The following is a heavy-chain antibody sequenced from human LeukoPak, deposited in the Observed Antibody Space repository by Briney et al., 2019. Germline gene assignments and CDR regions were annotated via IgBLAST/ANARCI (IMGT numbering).Heavy chain of an antibody. CDR2: TKQDGSEK. V-gene: IGHV3-7*01. Sequence: PGGSLRLSCAASGFTLRSYWMSWVRQAPGKGLEWVTNTKQDGSEKYDVDSVKGRFTISRDNARNSLYLQMNSLSAEQTVVYYSSIEAYYYNPGDAFDVWGQGTMVTVSS. D-gene: IGHD3-10*01. J-gene: IGHJ3*01. CDR1: GFTLRSYW. CDR3: SIEAYYYNPGDAFDV.